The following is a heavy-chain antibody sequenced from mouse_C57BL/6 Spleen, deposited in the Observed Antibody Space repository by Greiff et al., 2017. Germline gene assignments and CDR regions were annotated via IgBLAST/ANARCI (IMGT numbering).Heavy chain of an antibody. Sequence: EVKLVESGGDLVKPGGSLKLSCAASGFTFSSYGMSWVRQTPDKRLEWVATISSGGSYTYYPDSVKGRFTISRDNAKNTLYLQMSSLKSEDTAMYYCARATVVASYYFDYWGQGTTLTVSS. CDR2: ISSGGSYT. CDR1: GFTFSSYG. D-gene: IGHD1-1*01. CDR3: ARATVVASYYFDY. J-gene: IGHJ2*01. V-gene: IGHV5-6*02.